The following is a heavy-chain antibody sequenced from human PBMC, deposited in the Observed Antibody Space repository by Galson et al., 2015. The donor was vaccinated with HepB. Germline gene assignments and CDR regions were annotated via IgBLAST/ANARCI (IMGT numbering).Heavy chain of an antibody. D-gene: IGHD3-9*01. J-gene: IGHJ2*01. V-gene: IGHV3-48*02. CDR2: ISSSSGTI. CDR1: GFTFSSYS. CDR3: ARDPFLTGYYFKRESPWYFDL. Sequence: SLRLSCAASGFTFSSYSMNWVRQAPGKGLEWVSYISSSSGTIYYADSVKGRFTISRDNAKNSLYLQMNSLRDEDTAVHYCARDPFLTGYYFKRESPWYFDLWGRGTLVTVSS.